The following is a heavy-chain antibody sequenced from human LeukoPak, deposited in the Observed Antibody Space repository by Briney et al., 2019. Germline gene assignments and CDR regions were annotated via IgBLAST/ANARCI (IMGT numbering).Heavy chain of an antibody. CDR2: IYHSGST. CDR3: ASVYGVHDKDFDI. Sequence: SETLSLTCAVSGYSISSGYYWGWIRQPPGKGLEWIGSIYHSGSTYYNPSLKSRVTISVDTSKNQFSLKLSSVTAADTAVYYCASVYGVHDKDFDIWGQGTMVTVSS. J-gene: IGHJ3*02. CDR1: GYSISSGYY. V-gene: IGHV4-38-2*01. D-gene: IGHD1-1*01.